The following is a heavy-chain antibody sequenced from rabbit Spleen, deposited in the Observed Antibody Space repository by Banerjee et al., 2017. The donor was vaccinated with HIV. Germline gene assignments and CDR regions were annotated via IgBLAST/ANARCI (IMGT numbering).Heavy chain of an antibody. CDR2: IGSNSDNT. CDR1: GYSFSGRYV. CDR3: ARDLPGVIGWNFYL. J-gene: IGHJ4*01. V-gene: IGHV1S45*01. Sequence: QEQLVESGGGLVKLEGSLTLACKASGYSFSGRYVMSWVRQAPGMGLEWIGCIGSNSDNTVYATWAKGRFTLSRTSSATVDLKMTSLTAADTATYFCARDLPGVIGWNFYLWGPGTLVTVS. D-gene: IGHD1-1*01.